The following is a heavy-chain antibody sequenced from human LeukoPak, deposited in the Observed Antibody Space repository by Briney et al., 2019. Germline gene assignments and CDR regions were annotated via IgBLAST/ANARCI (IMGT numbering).Heavy chain of an antibody. D-gene: IGHD2-15*01. CDR3: ARDRVVVVAATPNGNWFDP. CDR1: GYSISSGYY. V-gene: IGHV4-38-2*02. J-gene: IGHJ5*02. CDR2: IYHSGST. Sequence: PSETLSLTCAVSGYSISSGYYWGWIRQPPGKGLEWIGSIYHSGSTYYNPFLKSRVTISVDTSKNQFSLKLSSVTAADTAVYYCARDRVVVVAATPNGNWFDPWGQGTLVTVSS.